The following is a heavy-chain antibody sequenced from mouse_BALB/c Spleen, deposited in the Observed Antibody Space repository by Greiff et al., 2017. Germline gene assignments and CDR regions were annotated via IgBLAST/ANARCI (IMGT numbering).Heavy chain of an antibody. D-gene: IGHD2-2*01. Sequence: DVQLVESGGGLVKPGGSLKLSCAASGFTFSSYTMSWVRQTPEKRLEWVATISSGGGNTYYPDSVKGRFTISRDNAKNNLYLQMSSLRSEDTALYYCAVTLYAMDYWGQGTSVTVSS. V-gene: IGHV5-9*03. CDR2: ISSGGGNT. J-gene: IGHJ4*01. CDR3: AVTLYAMDY. CDR1: GFTFSSYT.